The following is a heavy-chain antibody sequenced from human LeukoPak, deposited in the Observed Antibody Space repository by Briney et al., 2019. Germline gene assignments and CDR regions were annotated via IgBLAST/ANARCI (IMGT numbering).Heavy chain of an antibody. J-gene: IGHJ4*02. V-gene: IGHV1-69*13. CDR1: GGTFISYA. Sequence: SVTASFKASGGTFISYAISWVRQAPGQGLEWMGGIIPIFGTANYAQKFQGRVTITADESTSTAYMELSSLRSEDTAVYYCARGRAAYAYYYDSSGYYPLDYWGQGTLVTVAS. D-gene: IGHD3-22*01. CDR3: ARGRAAYAYYYDSSGYYPLDY. CDR2: IIPIFGTA.